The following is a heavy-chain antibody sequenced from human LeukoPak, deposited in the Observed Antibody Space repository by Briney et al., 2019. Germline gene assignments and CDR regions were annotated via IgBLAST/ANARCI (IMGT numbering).Heavy chain of an antibody. CDR1: GFTVTSYE. J-gene: IGHJ4*02. Sequence: QSGGSLSLSYPAYGFTVTSYEMNWVRQAPGQGREWVSYISSSGSTIYYADSVKGRFTISRDNAKNSLYLQMNSLRAEDTAVYYCARRYCSSTSCTLDYWGQGTLVTVSS. D-gene: IGHD2-2*01. CDR2: ISSSGSTI. CDR3: ARRYCSSTSCTLDY. V-gene: IGHV3-48*03.